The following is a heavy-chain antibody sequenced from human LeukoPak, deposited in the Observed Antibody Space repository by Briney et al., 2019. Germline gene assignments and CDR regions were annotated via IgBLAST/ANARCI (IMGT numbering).Heavy chain of an antibody. CDR3: ARDIVVVTPGWFDP. V-gene: IGHV4-61*02. CDR1: GGSISSGSYY. CDR2: IYTSGST. J-gene: IGHJ5*02. D-gene: IGHD2-15*01. Sequence: PSETLSLTCTVSGGSISSGSYYWSWIRQPAGKGLEWIGRIYTSGSTNYNPSLKSRVTISVDTSKNQFSLKLNSVTAADTAVYYCARDIVVVTPGWFDPWGQGTLVTVSS.